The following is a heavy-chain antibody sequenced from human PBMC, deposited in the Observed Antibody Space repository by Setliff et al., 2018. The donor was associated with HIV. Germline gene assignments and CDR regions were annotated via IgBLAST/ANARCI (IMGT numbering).Heavy chain of an antibody. V-gene: IGHV4-4*07. D-gene: IGHD3-10*01. J-gene: IGHJ4*02. CDR1: GGSLNGYS. CDR3: ARSIYGSGTYPLDI. Sequence: LSETLSLTCTVSGGSLNGYSWSWIRQPAGKGLEWIGRIYYTGNTDYNPSLKSRVTMSMDTSKNQISLKLNSMTAADTAVYYCARSIYGSGTYPLDIWGPGILVTVSS. CDR2: IYYTGNT.